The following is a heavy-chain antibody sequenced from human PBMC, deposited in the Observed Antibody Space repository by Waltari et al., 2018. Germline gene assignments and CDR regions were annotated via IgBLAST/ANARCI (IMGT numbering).Heavy chain of an antibody. V-gene: IGHV1-2*02. J-gene: IGHJ6*03. CDR2: INPNSGDT. Sequence: KVSCKASGYTFTAHHIHWMRQAPGQGLEWMGWINPNSGDTNNAQKFEGRVTMTRDTSISTAYMELSRLRSDDTAMYYCARDREATYNVYYYYMDVWGKGTTVTVSS. CDR3: ARDREATYNVYYYYMDV. D-gene: IGHD1-1*01. CDR1: GYTFTAHH.